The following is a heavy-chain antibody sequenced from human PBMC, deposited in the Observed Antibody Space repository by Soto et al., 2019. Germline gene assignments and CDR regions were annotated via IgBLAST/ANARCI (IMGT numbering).Heavy chain of an antibody. CDR1: GYNFPNYW. V-gene: IGHV5-51*01. CDR2: IYPRDSET. J-gene: IGHJ6*01. CDR3: ARQVRSDGPGDS. Sequence: GESLKISCKASGYNFPNYWIAWVRQMPGQGLEWMGIIYPRDSETRFSPSIQGQVTISADKSTNTAYLQWSSLRASDTAMYYCARQVRSDGPGDSWGQGTTVTVSS. D-gene: IGHD1-26*01.